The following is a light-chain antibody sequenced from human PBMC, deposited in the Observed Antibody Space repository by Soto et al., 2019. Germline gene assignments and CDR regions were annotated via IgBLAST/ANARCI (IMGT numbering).Light chain of an antibody. J-gene: IGKJ3*01. CDR1: QSIATN. Sequence: EIVMTQSPAILSLSPGETATLSCRASQSIATNLAWYQQRPGQAPRLLIYGASTRATDVPARFRGSVSGTEFILSITRLQSEDFAVYYCQRYNSWPPLFTFGPGTTLDL. V-gene: IGKV3D-15*01. CDR3: QRYNSWPPLFT. CDR2: GAS.